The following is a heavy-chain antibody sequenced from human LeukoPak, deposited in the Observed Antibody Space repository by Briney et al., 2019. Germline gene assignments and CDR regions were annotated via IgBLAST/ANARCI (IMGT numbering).Heavy chain of an antibody. V-gene: IGHV3-53*01. J-gene: IGHJ4*02. Sequence: GGSLRLSCAASGFTVSSNYMSWVRQALGKGLEWVSLIYSGGGTYYADSVKGRFTISRDNSKSTLSLQMNSLRAEDTAIYYCATYRQVLLPLESWGQGTLVTVSS. CDR1: GFTVSSNY. CDR2: IYSGGGT. CDR3: ATYRQVLLPLES. D-gene: IGHD2-8*02.